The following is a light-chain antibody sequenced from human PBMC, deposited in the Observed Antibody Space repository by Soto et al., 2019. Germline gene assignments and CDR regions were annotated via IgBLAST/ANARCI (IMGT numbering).Light chain of an antibody. CDR1: QSILYNSNNKNY. CDR3: QQYYNLPYT. V-gene: IGKV4-1*01. Sequence: DIVMTQSPDSLAVSLGERATINCKSSQSILYNSNNKNYLTGYQHKPEQPPKLLIYWASTRESGVPDRFSGSGCGTDFTLTISSLQAEDVAIYYCQQYYNLPYTFGQGTKLEIK. CDR2: WAS. J-gene: IGKJ2*01.